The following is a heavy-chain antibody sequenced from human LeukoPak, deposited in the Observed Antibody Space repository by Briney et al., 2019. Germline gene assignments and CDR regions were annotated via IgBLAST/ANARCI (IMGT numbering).Heavy chain of an antibody. J-gene: IGHJ4*02. Sequence: PSGTLSLTCAVSGGSISSSNWWSWVRQPPGKGLEWIGVIYHSGSTNYNPSLKSRVTISVDKSKNQFSLKLSSVTAADTAVYYCARRNYDILTGYFYFDYWGQGTLVTVSS. CDR3: ARRNYDILTGYFYFDY. V-gene: IGHV4-4*02. CDR1: GGSISSSNW. D-gene: IGHD3-9*01. CDR2: IYHSGST.